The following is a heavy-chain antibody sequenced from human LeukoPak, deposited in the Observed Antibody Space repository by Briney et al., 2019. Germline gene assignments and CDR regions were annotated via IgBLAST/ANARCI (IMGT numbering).Heavy chain of an antibody. J-gene: IGHJ3*02. D-gene: IGHD4-17*01. Sequence: PGGSLRLSCAASGFTFSRNGMHWVRQAPGKGLEWVAVISYDGSNKYYADSVKGRFTISRDNSKNTLYLQMNSLRAEDTAVYYCARDSSTTVTGAFDIWGQGTMVTVSS. CDR3: ARDSSTTVTGAFDI. CDR2: ISYDGSNK. V-gene: IGHV3-33*05. CDR1: GFTFSRNG.